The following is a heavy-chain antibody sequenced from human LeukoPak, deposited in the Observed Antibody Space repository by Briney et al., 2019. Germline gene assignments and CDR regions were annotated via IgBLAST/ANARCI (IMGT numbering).Heavy chain of an antibody. J-gene: IGHJ4*02. CDR3: ARGVNYDSSGYLPPFSY. CDR2: IYYSGST. Sequence: SETLSLTCTVSGGSISSYYRSWIRQPPGKGLEWIGCIYYSGSTNYNPSLKSRVTISVDTSKNQFSLKLSSVTAADTAVYYCARGVNYDSSGYLPPFSYWGQGTLVTVSS. D-gene: IGHD3-22*01. V-gene: IGHV4-59*01. CDR1: GGSISSYY.